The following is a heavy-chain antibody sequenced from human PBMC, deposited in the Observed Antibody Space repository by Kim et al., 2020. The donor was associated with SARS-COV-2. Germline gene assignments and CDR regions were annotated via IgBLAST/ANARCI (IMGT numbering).Heavy chain of an antibody. CDR2: IHGTGGT. D-gene: IGHD2-15*01. Sequence: SETLSLTCTVSGGSFTDYFWSWIRQPAGKGLEWIGRIHGTGGTNHNPSLTSRVTMSVDTSRNQFSLKVTSVTAADTAVYYCARDAYPTGDWCRGSGCWFDPWGQGTLVTVSS. CDR3: ARDAYPTGDWCRGSGCWFDP. J-gene: IGHJ5*02. CDR1: GGSFTDYF. V-gene: IGHV4-4*07.